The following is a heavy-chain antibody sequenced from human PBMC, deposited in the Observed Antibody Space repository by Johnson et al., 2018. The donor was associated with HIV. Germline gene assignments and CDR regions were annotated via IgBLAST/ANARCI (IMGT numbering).Heavy chain of an antibody. CDR3: AKDQGHYYDSSGYYYVGAFDI. Sequence: VQLVESGGGLVKPGGSLRLSCAASGLTFTNAWMNWVRQAPGKGLEWAGRIKRKTVGGTTDYAAPVKGRFTISRDDSKNTLYLQMNSLKTEDTAVYYCAKDQGHYYDSSGYYYVGAFDIWGQGTMVTVSS. V-gene: IGHV3-15*01. D-gene: IGHD3-22*01. CDR1: GLTFTNAW. J-gene: IGHJ3*02. CDR2: IKRKTVGGTT.